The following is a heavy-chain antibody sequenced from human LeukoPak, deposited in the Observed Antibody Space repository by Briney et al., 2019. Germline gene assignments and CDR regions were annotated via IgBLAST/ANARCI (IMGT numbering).Heavy chain of an antibody. V-gene: IGHV4-39*07. CDR3: ARDENGYVWGSFRA. Sequence: SETLSLTCIVSGGSISSSNYYWGWIRQSPGKGLEWIGSIYSRGSTYYNPSLKSRVIVSSDMSKNQFSLKLSSVTAADTAVYYCARDENGYVWGSFRAWGQGTLVTVSS. CDR1: GGSISSSNYY. J-gene: IGHJ5*02. D-gene: IGHD3-16*02. CDR2: IYSRGST.